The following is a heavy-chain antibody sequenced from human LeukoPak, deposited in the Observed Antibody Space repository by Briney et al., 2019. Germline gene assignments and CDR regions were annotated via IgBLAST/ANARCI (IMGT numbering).Heavy chain of an antibody. V-gene: IGHV3-23*01. J-gene: IGHJ4*02. CDR1: GFAFSTYV. CDR3: AIDVQDDLDY. D-gene: IGHD1-1*01. Sequence: GGSLRLSCAASGFAFSTYVMKWVRQAPGKGLQWISTIDRAGSSDTHYAESVKGRFTISRDNSKKPLYLQMNSLRAEDTAVYYCAIDVQDDLDYWGQGTQVTVSS. CDR2: IDRAGSSDT.